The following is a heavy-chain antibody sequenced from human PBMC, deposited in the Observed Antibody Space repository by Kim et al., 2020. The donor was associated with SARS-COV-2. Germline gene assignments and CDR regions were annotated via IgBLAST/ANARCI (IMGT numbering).Heavy chain of an antibody. CDR2: ISWDGGST. V-gene: IGHV3-43*01. J-gene: IGHJ4*02. CDR1: GFTFDDYT. Sequence: GGSLRLSCAASGFTFDDYTMHWVRQAPGKGLEWVSLISWDGGSTYYADSVKGRFTISRDNSKNSLYLQMNSLRTEDTALYYCAKDTRTYGALDYWGQGTLVTVSS. CDR3: AKDTRTYGALDY. D-gene: IGHD4-17*01.